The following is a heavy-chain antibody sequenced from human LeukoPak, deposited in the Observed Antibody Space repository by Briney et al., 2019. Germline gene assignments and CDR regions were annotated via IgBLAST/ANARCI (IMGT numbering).Heavy chain of an antibody. CDR1: GDSISSSSSY. V-gene: IGHV4-61*05. Sequence: KPSETLSLTCDVSGDSISSSSSYWGWIRQPPGKGLEWIGYIYYSGSTNYNPSLKSRVTISVDTSKNQFSLKLSSVTAADTAVYYCASGLRDGYNLDYWGQGTLVTVSS. CDR3: ASGLRDGYNLDY. CDR2: IYYSGST. J-gene: IGHJ4*02. D-gene: IGHD5-24*01.